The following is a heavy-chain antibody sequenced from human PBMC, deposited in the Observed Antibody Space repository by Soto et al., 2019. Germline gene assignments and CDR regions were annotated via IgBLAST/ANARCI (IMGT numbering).Heavy chain of an antibody. CDR3: ARGARGYYYMDV. D-gene: IGHD3-10*01. V-gene: IGHV3-74*01. CDR1: GFTFSSYW. J-gene: IGHJ6*03. CDR2: LYSDGNRT. Sequence: GGSLRLSCVASGFTFSSYWMHWVRQVPGKGLVWVSRLYSDGNRTSYADSVKGRFTISRDNAKNTLYLQMDSLRAEDTAVYYCARGARGYYYMDVWGKGTPVTVSS.